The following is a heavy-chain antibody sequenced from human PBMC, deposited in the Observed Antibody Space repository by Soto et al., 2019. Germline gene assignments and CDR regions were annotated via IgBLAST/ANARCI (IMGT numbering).Heavy chain of an antibody. CDR2: IYYSGST. Sequence: QVQLQESGPGLVKPSETLSLTCSVSGGSVSSGSYYWSWIRQPPGKGLEWIGYIYYSGSTNYNPSLKSRVTISVDTSKNQFSLKLSSVTAADTAVYYCARGSIWGGHDYWGQGTLVTVSS. D-gene: IGHD7-27*01. CDR1: GGSVSSGSYY. J-gene: IGHJ4*02. CDR3: ARGSIWGGHDY. V-gene: IGHV4-61*01.